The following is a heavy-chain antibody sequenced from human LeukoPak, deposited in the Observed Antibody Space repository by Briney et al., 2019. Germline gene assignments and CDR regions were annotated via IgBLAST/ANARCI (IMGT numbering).Heavy chain of an antibody. V-gene: IGHV4-34*01. CDR2: INHSGST. J-gene: IGHJ4*02. D-gene: IGHD1-26*01. Sequence: PSETLSLTCAVYGGSFSGYYWSWIRQPPGKGLEWIGEINHSGSTNYNPSLKSRVTISVDTSKNQFSLKLSSVTAADTAVYYCARGGGSYSDYWGQGTLVTVSP. CDR3: ARGGGSYSDY. CDR1: GGSFSGYY.